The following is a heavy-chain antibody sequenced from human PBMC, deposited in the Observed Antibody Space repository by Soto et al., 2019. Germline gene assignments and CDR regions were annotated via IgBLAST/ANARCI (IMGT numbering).Heavy chain of an antibody. CDR3: ASFLYDFWSGYYAKTSYWFDP. Sequence: PGESLKISCKGSGYSFTSYWIGWVRQMPGKGLEWMGIIYPGDSDTRYSPSFQGQVTISADKSISTAYLQWSSLKASDTAIYYCASFLYDFWSGYYAKTSYWFDPWGQGTLVTVSS. CDR1: GYSFTSYW. D-gene: IGHD3-3*01. CDR2: IYPGDSDT. J-gene: IGHJ5*02. V-gene: IGHV5-51*01.